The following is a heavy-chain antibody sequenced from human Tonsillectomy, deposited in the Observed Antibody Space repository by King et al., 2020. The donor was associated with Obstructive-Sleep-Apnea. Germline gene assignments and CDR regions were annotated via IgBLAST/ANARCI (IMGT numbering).Heavy chain of an antibody. CDR1: GGSISTFY. CDR3: ARGGSYLDY. Sequence: VQLQESGPGLVKPSETLSLTCTVSGGSISTFYWSWIRQPPGKGLEWIGFIYYSGSTSYNPSLKSRVAISVDTSKNHFSLKLTSVTAADTAVYYCARGGSYLDYWGQGTLVTVSS. V-gene: IGHV4-59*01. D-gene: IGHD3-16*01. CDR2: IYYSGST. J-gene: IGHJ4*02.